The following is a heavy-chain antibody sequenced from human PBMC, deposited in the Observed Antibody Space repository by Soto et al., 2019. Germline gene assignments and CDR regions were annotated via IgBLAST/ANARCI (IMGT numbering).Heavy chain of an antibody. CDR3: ARSGDPGSYHPPAF. CDR2: INPHSGDT. J-gene: IGHJ4*02. D-gene: IGHD1-26*01. V-gene: IGHV1-2*02. CDR1: GYTFIDYY. Sequence: ASVKVSCKASGYTFIDYYIHWVRQAPGQGLEWMGCINPHSGDTNSPPKFQARVTMTRDTSNSTAYMELKRLYSNDTAVYHCARSGDPGSYHPPAFWGQGTLVTVSS.